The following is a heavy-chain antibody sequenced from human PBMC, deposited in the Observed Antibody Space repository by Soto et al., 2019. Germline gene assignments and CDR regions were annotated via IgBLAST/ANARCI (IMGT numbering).Heavy chain of an antibody. J-gene: IGHJ3*02. CDR2: ISYDGSNK. V-gene: IGHV3-30*03. D-gene: IGHD3-22*01. CDR1: GFTFSSYG. Sequence: SLRLSCAASGFTFSSYGMHWVRQAPGKGLEWVAVISYDGSNKYYADSVKGRFTISRDNSKNTLYLQMNSLRAEDTAVYYCATDDSSGYYYATAPIWGQGTMVTVSS. CDR3: ATDDSSGYYYATAPI.